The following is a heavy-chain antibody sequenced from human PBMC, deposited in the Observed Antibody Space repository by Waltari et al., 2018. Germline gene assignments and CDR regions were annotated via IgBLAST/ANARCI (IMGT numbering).Heavy chain of an antibody. J-gene: IGHJ4*02. CDR1: GFTFDDYA. CDR2: ISWNSGSI. V-gene: IGHV3-9*01. Sequence: EVQLVESGGGLVQPGRSLRLSCAASGFTFDDYAMHWVRQAPGKGLEWVSGISWNSGSIGYADSVKGRFTISRDNAKNSLYLQMNSLRAEDTALYYCAKDTWGGSSWYYFDYWGQGTLVTVSS. CDR3: AKDTWGGSSWYYFDY. D-gene: IGHD6-13*01.